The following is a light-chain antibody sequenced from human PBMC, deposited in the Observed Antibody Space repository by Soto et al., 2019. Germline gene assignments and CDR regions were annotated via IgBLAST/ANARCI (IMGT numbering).Light chain of an antibody. V-gene: IGKV3-15*01. CDR1: QSVRSN. CDR2: GAS. CDR3: HQYNIWPPLI. J-gene: IGKJ4*01. Sequence: EIVMTQSPATLSVSPGESATLSCRASQSVRSNLAWYQQKRGQPPRPLIYGASTRATGVPARFSGSGSGTEFTLTISSLQSEDFADYYCHQYNIWPPLIFGGGTKVEIK.